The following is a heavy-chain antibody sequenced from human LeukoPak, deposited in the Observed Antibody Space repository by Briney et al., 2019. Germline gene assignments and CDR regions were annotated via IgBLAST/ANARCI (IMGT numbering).Heavy chain of an antibody. D-gene: IGHD5-24*01. V-gene: IGHV1-18*01. CDR3: AREMATIPYAFDI. Sequence: ASVTVSCKASGYTFTIYGISWVRQAPGQGLEWMGWITGYNGNTDYSQKFQGRVTMTTDTSTTTAYMDLRSLTSDDTAVYYCAREMATIPYAFDIWGQGTMVTVSS. J-gene: IGHJ3*02. CDR1: GYTFTIYG. CDR2: ITGYNGNT.